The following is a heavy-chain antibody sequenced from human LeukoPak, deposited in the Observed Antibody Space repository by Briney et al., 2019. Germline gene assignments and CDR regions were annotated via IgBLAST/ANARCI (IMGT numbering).Heavy chain of an antibody. V-gene: IGHV4-61*02. Sequence: SETLSLTCTVSGGSISSGSNYWSWIRQPAGKGLEWIGRFYTSGSTNYNPSLKSRVTISVDTSKNQFSLKLTSVTAADTALYYCARAVVDYDSWSGYCDYWGQGTLVTVSS. J-gene: IGHJ4*02. CDR3: ARAVVDYDSWSGYCDY. D-gene: IGHD3-3*01. CDR1: GGSISSGSNY. CDR2: FYTSGST.